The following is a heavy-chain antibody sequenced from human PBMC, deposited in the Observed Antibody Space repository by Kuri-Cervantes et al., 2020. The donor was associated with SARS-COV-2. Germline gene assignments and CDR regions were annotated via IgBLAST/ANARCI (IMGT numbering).Heavy chain of an antibody. CDR2: ISGSSGST. CDR3: AKDRNPSWIQAWFDY. D-gene: IGHD5-18*01. Sequence: GESLKISCAASGFTFSSYAMSWVRQAPGKGLEWVSAISGSSGSTYYADSVKGRFTISRDNSKNTLYLQMNSLRAEDTAVYYCAKDRNPSWIQAWFDYWGQGTLVTVSS. V-gene: IGHV3-23*01. CDR1: GFTFSSYA. J-gene: IGHJ4*02.